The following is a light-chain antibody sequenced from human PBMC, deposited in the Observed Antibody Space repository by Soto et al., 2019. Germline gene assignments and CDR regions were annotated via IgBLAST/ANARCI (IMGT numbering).Light chain of an antibody. Sequence: ERMMTQSPATLSVSPGERATLSCRASQSVSNNVACYQQKPGQAPRLLIYYASTRATGIPARFSGSGSGTEFTITISSLQSEDFALYYCQQYNNWPPITFGQGTRLEIK. J-gene: IGKJ5*01. V-gene: IGKV3-15*01. CDR3: QQYNNWPPIT. CDR2: YAS. CDR1: QSVSNN.